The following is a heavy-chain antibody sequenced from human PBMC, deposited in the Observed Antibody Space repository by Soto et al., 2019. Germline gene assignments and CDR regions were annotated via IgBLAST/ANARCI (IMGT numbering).Heavy chain of an antibody. D-gene: IGHD6-19*01. CDR3: ARGGRAIAVAGTVFDY. Sequence: GASVKVSCKASGYTFTGHYMHWVRQAPGQGLEWMGWINPNSGGTNYAQKFQGWVTMTRDTSISTAYMELSRLRSDDTAVYYCARGGRAIAVAGTVFDYWGQGTLVTVSS. J-gene: IGHJ4*02. CDR1: GYTFTGHY. V-gene: IGHV1-2*04. CDR2: INPNSGGT.